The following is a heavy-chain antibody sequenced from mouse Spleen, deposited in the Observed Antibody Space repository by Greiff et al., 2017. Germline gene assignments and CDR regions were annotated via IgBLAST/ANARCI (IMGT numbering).Heavy chain of an antibody. Sequence: VKLVESGPGLVAPSQSLSITCTVSGFSLTSYGVHWVRQPPGKGLEWLGVIWAGGSTNYNSALMSRLSISKDNSKRQVFLKMNSLQTDDTAMYYCARDRRAGRNFDYWGQGTTLTVSS. CDR1: GFSLTSYG. CDR2: IWAGGST. CDR3: ARDRRAGRNFDY. V-gene: IGHV2-9*02. D-gene: IGHD4-1*01. J-gene: IGHJ2*01.